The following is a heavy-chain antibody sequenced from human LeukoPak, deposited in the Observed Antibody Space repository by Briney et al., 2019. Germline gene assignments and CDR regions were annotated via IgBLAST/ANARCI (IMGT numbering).Heavy chain of an antibody. Sequence: GGSLRLSCTASGFIFNNYGMNWVRQAPGKGLEWISYIKGRSDTIHYADSVKGRFTISRDNSKNTLYLQMNSLRAEDTAVYYCAKGTGTLHVGDYWGQGTLVTVSS. CDR2: IKGRSDTI. CDR3: AKGTGTLHVGDY. V-gene: IGHV3-48*01. D-gene: IGHD1-7*01. J-gene: IGHJ4*02. CDR1: GFIFNNYG.